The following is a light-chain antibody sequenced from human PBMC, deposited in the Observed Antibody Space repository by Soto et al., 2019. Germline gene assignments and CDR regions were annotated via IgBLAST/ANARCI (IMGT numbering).Light chain of an antibody. V-gene: IGLV2-14*01. CDR1: SSDVGGYDF. CDR2: EVS. J-gene: IGLJ1*01. Sequence: QSALTQPDSVSGSLGQSITISCTGTSSDVGGYDFVSWYQQLPGKAPKLMIHEVSYRPSGVSNRFSGSKSGNTASLTISGLQAEDEADYYCGSYTSINSLYVVGTGTKVTVL. CDR3: GSYTSINSLYV.